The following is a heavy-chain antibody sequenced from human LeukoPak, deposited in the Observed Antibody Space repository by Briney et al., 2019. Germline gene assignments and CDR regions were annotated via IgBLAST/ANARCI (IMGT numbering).Heavy chain of an antibody. CDR1: GFTFSSYA. V-gene: IGHV3-30*04. CDR3: ARDTSYDILTGPPLLFDY. Sequence: PGRSLRLSCAASGFTFSSYAMHWVRQAPGKGLEWVAVISYDGSNKYYADSVKGRFTISRDNSKNTLYLQMNSLRAGDTAVYYCARDTSYDILTGPPLLFDYWGQGTLATVSS. D-gene: IGHD3-9*01. J-gene: IGHJ4*02. CDR2: ISYDGSNK.